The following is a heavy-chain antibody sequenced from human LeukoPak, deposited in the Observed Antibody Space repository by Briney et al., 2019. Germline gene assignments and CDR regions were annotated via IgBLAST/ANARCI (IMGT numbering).Heavy chain of an antibody. Sequence: PGGSLRLSCAASGFTFSSYAMSWVRQAPGKGLEWVSAISGSGGSTYYADSVKGRFTISRDNMKNSLFLQMNSLRAEDTAVYFCARDTYRFNDYWGQGTLVTVYS. V-gene: IGHV3-23*01. CDR2: ISGSGGST. CDR3: ARDTYRFNDY. J-gene: IGHJ4*02. CDR1: GFTFSSYA.